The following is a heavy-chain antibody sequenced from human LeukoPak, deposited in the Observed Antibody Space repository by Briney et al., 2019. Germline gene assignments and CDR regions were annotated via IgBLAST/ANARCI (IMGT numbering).Heavy chain of an antibody. CDR3: ARAVKLDFDC. CDR1: GDSLSSNTAA. Sequence: SQTLSLTCAISGDSLSSNTAAWNWIRQSPSRGLEWLGRTYYRSKWYDDYAESVKSRITINPDTSKNQFSLQLNSVTPEDTAVYYCARAVKLDFDCWGQGTLVTVSS. V-gene: IGHV6-1*01. CDR2: TYYRSKWYD. D-gene: IGHD4-23*01. J-gene: IGHJ4*02.